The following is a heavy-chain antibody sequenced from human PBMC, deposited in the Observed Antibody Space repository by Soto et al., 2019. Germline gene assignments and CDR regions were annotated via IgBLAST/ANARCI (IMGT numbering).Heavy chain of an antibody. J-gene: IGHJ6*02. CDR2: INPLSGGT. D-gene: IGHD6-13*01. CDR3: ARGRSSSSWYSMDV. CDR1: GYTFSDYY. Sequence: VASVKVSCKASGYTFSDYYIHWVRQAPGQGLEWMGWINPLSGGTNSAQKFQGRVTMTRDTSITTSSMELNSLTSDDTAMYYCARGRSSSSWYSMDVWGQGTTVTASS. V-gene: IGHV1-2*02.